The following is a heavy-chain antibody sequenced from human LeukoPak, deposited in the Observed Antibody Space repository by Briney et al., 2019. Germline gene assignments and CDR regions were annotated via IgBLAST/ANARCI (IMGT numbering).Heavy chain of an antibody. CDR2: ISYDGSNK. CDR1: GFTFSSYA. Sequence: GRSLRLSCAASGFTFSSYAMHWVRQAPGKGLEWVAVISYDGSNKCYADSVKGRFTISRGNSKNTLYLQMNSLRAEDTAVYYCANRYGGYSYGWGQGTLVTVSS. D-gene: IGHD5-18*01. J-gene: IGHJ4*02. CDR3: ANRYGGYSYG. V-gene: IGHV3-30-3*01.